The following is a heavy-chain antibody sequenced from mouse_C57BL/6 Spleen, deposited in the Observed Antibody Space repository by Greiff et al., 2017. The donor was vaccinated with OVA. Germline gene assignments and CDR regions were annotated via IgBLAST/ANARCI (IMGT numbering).Heavy chain of an antibody. CDR1: GYTFTDYE. J-gene: IGHJ1*03. V-gene: IGHV1-15*01. D-gene: IGHD1-1*01. Sequence: QVQLQQSGAELVRPGASVTLSCKASGYTFTDYEMHWVKQTPVHGLEWIGAIDPETGGTAYNQKFKGNAILTADKSSSTAYMELRSLTSEDSAVYYCTRGTTGGYFDVWGTGTTVTVSS. CDR3: TRGTTGGYFDV. CDR2: IDPETGGT.